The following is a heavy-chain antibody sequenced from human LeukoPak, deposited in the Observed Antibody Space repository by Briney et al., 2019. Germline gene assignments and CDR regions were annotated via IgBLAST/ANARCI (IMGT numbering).Heavy chain of an antibody. CDR3: AKGLAPTTVGAFDI. V-gene: IGHV3-9*01. Sequence: GGSLRLSCAASGFTFSIYAMHWVRQAPGKGLEWVSGISWNSGSISYADSVKGRFTISRDNAKISLYLQMNSLRAEDTALYYCAKGLAPTTVGAFDIWGQGTMVTVSS. CDR2: ISWNSGSI. J-gene: IGHJ3*02. CDR1: GFTFSIYA. D-gene: IGHD1-1*01.